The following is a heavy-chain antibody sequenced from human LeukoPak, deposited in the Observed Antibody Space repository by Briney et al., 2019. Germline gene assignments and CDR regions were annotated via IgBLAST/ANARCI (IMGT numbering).Heavy chain of an antibody. J-gene: IGHJ4*02. CDR1: GYTFTGYY. Sequence: GASVKVSCKASGYTFTGYYMHWVRQAPGQGLEWMGWINPNSGGTNYAQKFQGRVTMTRDTSISTTYMELRSLKSDDTAVYFCARTERRYGSGSSQADLWGQGTLVTVSS. CDR3: ARTERRYGSGSSQADL. CDR2: INPNSGGT. V-gene: IGHV1-2*02. D-gene: IGHD3-10*01.